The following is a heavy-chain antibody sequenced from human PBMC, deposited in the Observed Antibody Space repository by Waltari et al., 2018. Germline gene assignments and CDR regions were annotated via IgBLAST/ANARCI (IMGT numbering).Heavy chain of an antibody. J-gene: IGHJ6*03. CDR3: ALCVPHFYYYMDV. CDR2: IYYSCST. D-gene: IGHD2-2*01. V-gene: IGHV4-31*02. Sequence: VQLLESGGGLVQPGGSLRLSCAASGFTFSSNAMSWIRQHPGTPLDGIGYIYYSCSTYYTPSLKSRVTISFDASKNQFSLELCSVSAADTAVYYCALCVPHFYYYMDVWGKGTPVTVSS. CDR1: GFTFSSNA.